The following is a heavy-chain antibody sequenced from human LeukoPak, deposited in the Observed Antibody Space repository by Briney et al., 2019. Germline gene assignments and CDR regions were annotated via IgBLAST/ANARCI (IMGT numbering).Heavy chain of an antibody. CDR3: ARRYDFWSGHYGMDV. CDR1: GGSFSGYY. D-gene: IGHD3-3*01. CDR2: IYYSGST. Sequence: PSETLSLTCAVYGGSFSGYYWSWIRQPPGKGLEWIGYIYYSGSTNYNPSLKSRVTISVDTSKNQFSLKLSSVTAADTAVYYCARRYDFWSGHYGMDVWGQGTTVTVSS. V-gene: IGHV4-59*08. J-gene: IGHJ6*02.